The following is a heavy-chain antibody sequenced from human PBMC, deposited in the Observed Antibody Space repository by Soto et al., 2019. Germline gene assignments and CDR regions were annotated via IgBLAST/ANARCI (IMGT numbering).Heavy chain of an antibody. Sequence: ASVKVSFKASGYTFTGYYMHWLRQAPGQGLEWMGWINPNSGGTNYAQKFQGWVTMTRDTSISTAYMELSRLRSDDTAVYYCARYSSSSFYGMDVWGQGTTVTVSS. J-gene: IGHJ6*02. D-gene: IGHD6-13*01. CDR3: ARYSSSSFYGMDV. CDR2: INPNSGGT. CDR1: GYTFTGYY. V-gene: IGHV1-2*04.